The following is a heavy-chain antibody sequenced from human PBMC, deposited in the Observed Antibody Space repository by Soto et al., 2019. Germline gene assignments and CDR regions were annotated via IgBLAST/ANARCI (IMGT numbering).Heavy chain of an antibody. CDR1: GFTFSSYG. Sequence: GGSLRLSCAASGFTFSSYGMHWVRQAPGKWLEWVAVIWYDVSNKYYAGSVKGRFTISRDNSKNTLYLQMNSLRAEDMAVYYCARERVTYYYDSREGFDYWGQGTLVTVSS. CDR3: ARERVTYYYDSREGFDY. J-gene: IGHJ4*02. V-gene: IGHV3-33*01. D-gene: IGHD3-22*01. CDR2: IWYDVSNK.